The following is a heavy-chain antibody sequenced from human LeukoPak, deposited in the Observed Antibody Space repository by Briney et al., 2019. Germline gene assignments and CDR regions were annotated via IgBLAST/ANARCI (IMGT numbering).Heavy chain of an antibody. V-gene: IGHV3-23*01. D-gene: IGHD3-22*01. CDR1: GFTFSSYT. CDR2: ISGSGGST. Sequence: PGGSLRLSCAASGFTFSSYTMSWVRQVPGKGLEWVSAISGSGGSTYYADSVKGRFTISRDNSKNTLYLQMNSLRAEDTAVYYCAKSAPYYYDSSGYYYVYFDYWGQGTLVTVSS. CDR3: AKSAPYYYDSSGYYYVYFDY. J-gene: IGHJ4*02.